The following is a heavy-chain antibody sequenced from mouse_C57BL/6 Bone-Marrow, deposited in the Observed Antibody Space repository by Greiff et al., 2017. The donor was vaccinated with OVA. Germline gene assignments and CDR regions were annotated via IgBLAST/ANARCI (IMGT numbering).Heavy chain of an antibody. CDR3: ASGRYFDV. J-gene: IGHJ1*03. V-gene: IGHV2-6*01. CDR1: GFSLTSYG. CDR2: IWGVGST. Sequence: QVQLKESGPGLVAPSQSLSITCTVSGFSLTSYGVDWVRQSPGKGLEWLGVIWGVGSTNYNSALKSRLSISKDNSKSQVFLKTNSLQTDDTAMYYCASGRYFDVWGTGTTVTVSS.